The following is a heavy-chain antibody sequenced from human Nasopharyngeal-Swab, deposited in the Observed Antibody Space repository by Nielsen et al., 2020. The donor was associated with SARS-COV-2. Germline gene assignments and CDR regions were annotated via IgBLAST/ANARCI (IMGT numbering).Heavy chain of an antibody. CDR2: ISHNSGT. CDR1: GVSITSQY. V-gene: IGHV4-59*11. J-gene: IGHJ5*02. Sequence: LSLSCPVSGVSITSQYWSWIRQPPGKGLEWVGYISHNSGTSYNPSLKSRVTMFMDTSKNQFSLRLRSVTAADTAVYYCAKEGATWWFDPWGQGTLVTVSS. CDR3: AKEGATWWFDP.